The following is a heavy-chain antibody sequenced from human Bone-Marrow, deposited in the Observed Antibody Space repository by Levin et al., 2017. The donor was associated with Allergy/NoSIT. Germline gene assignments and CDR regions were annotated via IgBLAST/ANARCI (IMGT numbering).Heavy chain of an antibody. CDR3: AREQGRGVAAVHYFEY. CDR1: GFSFSDHG. V-gene: IGHV3-33*01. CDR2: LWYDGSQT. D-gene: IGHD1-26*01. J-gene: IGHJ4*02. Sequence: GGSLRLSCGASGFSFSDHGMHWVRQAPGKGLEWVAALWYDGSQTYYADSVKGRFTISRDNSKNTLYLQMNRLRVEDTAVYYCAREQGRGVAAVHYFEYWGQGTLVTVSS.